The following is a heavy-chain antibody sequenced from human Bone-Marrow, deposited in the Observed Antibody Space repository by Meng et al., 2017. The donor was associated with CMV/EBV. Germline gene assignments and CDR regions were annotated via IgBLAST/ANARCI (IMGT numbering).Heavy chain of an antibody. D-gene: IGHD2-2*01. V-gene: IGHV1-8*01. J-gene: IGHJ6*02. CDR1: GYTFSSYD. CDR3: ARVVPASIPHYYYGMDV. CDR2: MNPNSGNT. Sequence: ASVKVSCKASGYTFSSYDINWVRQATGQGLEWMGWMNPNSGNTGYAQKFQGRVTLTRNTSISTAYMELSDLRSDDTAVYYCARVVPASIPHYYYGMDVWGQGTTVTVSS.